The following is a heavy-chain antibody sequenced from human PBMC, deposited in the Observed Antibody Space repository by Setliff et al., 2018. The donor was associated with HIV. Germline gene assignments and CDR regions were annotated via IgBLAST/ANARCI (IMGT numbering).Heavy chain of an antibody. CDR2: ISGSGRGT. Sequence: GGSLRLSCAASGFTFSSYAMSWVRQAPGKGLEWVSAISGSGRGTYYADSVRGRFTISRDNSKNTLFLQMNSLRPEDAALYYCARVATTQMWGWFAPWGQGTLVTVSS. J-gene: IGHJ5*02. CDR1: GFTFSSYA. V-gene: IGHV3-23*01. CDR3: ARVATTQMWGWFAP. D-gene: IGHD1-26*01.